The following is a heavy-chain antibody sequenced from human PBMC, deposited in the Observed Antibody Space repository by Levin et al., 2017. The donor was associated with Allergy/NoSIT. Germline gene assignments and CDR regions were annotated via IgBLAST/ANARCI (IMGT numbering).Heavy chain of an antibody. CDR1: GFSLTTSGVG. D-gene: IGHD3-16*01. CDR2: IYWDDDK. V-gene: IGHV2-5*02. CDR3: AHGAGYDYVTGTYTFYFDY. J-gene: IGHJ4*02. Sequence: KQSGPTLVKPTQTLTLTCTFSGFSLTTSGVGVGWIRQPPGKALEWLAFIYWDDDKRYSPPLESRLSITKDASKNHVVLTMTNMDPADTGSYYCAHGAGYDYVTGTYTFYFDYWGQGTLVTVSS.